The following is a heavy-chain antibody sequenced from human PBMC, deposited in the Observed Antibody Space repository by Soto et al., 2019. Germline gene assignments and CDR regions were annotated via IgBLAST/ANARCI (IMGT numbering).Heavy chain of an antibody. V-gene: IGHV1-3*01. D-gene: IGHD6-19*01. J-gene: IGHJ3*02. CDR3: ARFEQWLVRDDAFDI. Sequence: GXSVKVSCNASGYTFTSYPMHLMRHSPGQRLEWMGWNNDGNGNTKYSQKSHARVTTTRDTSVSTAYMELSSLRSEYTAVYYCARFEQWLVRDDAFDIWGQGTMVTVSS. CDR1: GYTFTSYP. CDR2: NNDGNGNT.